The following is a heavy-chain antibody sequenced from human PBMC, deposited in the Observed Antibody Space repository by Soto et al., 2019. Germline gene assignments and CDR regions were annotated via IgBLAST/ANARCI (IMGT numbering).Heavy chain of an antibody. D-gene: IGHD3-10*01. J-gene: IGHJ3*02. CDR3: ARGSLGGYYGAFDI. V-gene: IGHV4-34*01. Sequence: PETLSLSFAVNSLSFPADFWACIRQSPGKGLEWIGEINPTRGTNYNPSLKSRVAISIEVSRNQFSLTLRSVTAADTAVYYCARGSLGGYYGAFDIWGQGTVVT. CDR1: SLSFPADF. CDR2: INPTRGT.